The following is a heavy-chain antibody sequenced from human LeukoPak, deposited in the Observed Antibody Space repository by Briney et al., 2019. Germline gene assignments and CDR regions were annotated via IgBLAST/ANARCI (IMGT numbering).Heavy chain of an antibody. J-gene: IGHJ4*02. D-gene: IGHD6-19*01. CDR2: MHYSGST. Sequence: PSETLSLTCTVSGASISSSVYYWGWIRQPPGKGLEWIGSMHYSGSTNYNPSLKSRVTISVDTSKNQFSLKLSSVTAADTAVYYCARGAIAVATDYWGQGTLVTVSS. CDR3: ARGAIAVATDY. CDR1: GASISSSVYY. V-gene: IGHV4-39*07.